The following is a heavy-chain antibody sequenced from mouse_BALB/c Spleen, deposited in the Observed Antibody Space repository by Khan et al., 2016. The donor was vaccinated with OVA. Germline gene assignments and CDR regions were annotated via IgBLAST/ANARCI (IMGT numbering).Heavy chain of an antibody. Sequence: QVQLLQSGAELVKPGSSVKLSCKASGYTFTSYYIYWVKQRPGQGLEWIGEINPTNGGANFNEKFKSKATLTVDKSSSTAYMQLSSLTSEDSAVYYDTRGGYARFAYWGQGTLVTVSA. J-gene: IGHJ3*01. CDR2: INPTNGGA. D-gene: IGHD2-2*01. CDR3: TRGGYARFAY. CDR1: GYTFTSYY. V-gene: IGHV1S81*02.